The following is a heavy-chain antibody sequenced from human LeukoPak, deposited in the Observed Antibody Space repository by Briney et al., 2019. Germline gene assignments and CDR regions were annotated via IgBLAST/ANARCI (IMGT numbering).Heavy chain of an antibody. V-gene: IGHV1-8*01. CDR3: ARNLDYGDYRYYYYMDV. J-gene: IGHJ6*03. Sequence: ASVKVSCKASGYTFTSYDINWVRQATGQGLEWMGWMNPNSGNTGYAQKFQGRVTMTRNTSTSTAYMELSSLRSEDTAVYYCARNLDYGDYRYYYYMDVWGKGTTVTVSS. CDR2: MNPNSGNT. CDR1: GYTFTSYD. D-gene: IGHD4-17*01.